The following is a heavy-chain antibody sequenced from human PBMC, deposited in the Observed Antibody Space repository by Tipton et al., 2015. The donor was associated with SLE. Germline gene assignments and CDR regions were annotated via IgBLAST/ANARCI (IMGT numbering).Heavy chain of an antibody. V-gene: IGHV1-2*02. D-gene: IGHD7-27*01. CDR1: GYTFTDNH. CDR3: ARELGINAFDI. Sequence: QVQLVQSGAEVEKPGASVKVSCKASGYTFTDNHLYWVRQAPGQGLEWMGWINPNSGDTSYAQNFRGRVTITRDTSINTAYMELSRLIFDDTAVYYCARELGINAFDIWGQGTMVTVSS. CDR2: INPNSGDT. J-gene: IGHJ3*02.